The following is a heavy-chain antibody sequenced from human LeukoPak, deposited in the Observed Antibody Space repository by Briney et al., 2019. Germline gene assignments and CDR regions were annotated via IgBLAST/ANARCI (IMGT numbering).Heavy chain of an antibody. J-gene: IGHJ6*02. CDR1: GGTFSSYA. Sequence: GASVKVSCKASGGTFSSYAISWVRQAPGQGLEWMGGIIPIFGTANYAQKLQGRVTMTTDTSTSTAYMELRSLRSDDTAVYYCARDDLDEDYYYYGMDVWGQGTTVTVSS. CDR2: IIPIFGTA. CDR3: ARDDLDEDYYYYGMDV. V-gene: IGHV1-69*05.